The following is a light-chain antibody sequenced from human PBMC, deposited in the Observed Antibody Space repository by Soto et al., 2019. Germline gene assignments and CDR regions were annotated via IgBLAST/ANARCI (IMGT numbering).Light chain of an antibody. CDR2: DAS. J-gene: IGKJ4*01. CDR3: QQRSNWFPVT. Sequence: EVVLTQSPAILSLSPGERATLSCRASQSVKSSLAWYQQKPGQPPSLLIYDASHKATGIPARFSGSASETDFTFIISSLEPEDDAVQFCQQRSNWFPVTFGGET. CDR1: QSVKSS. V-gene: IGKV3-11*01.